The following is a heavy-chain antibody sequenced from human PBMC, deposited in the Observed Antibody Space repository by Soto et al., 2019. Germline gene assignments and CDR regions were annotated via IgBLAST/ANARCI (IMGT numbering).Heavy chain of an antibody. Sequence: QVQLVQSGAEVKKPGSSVKVSCKASGGTFSSYTISWVRQAPGQGLEWMGRIIPILGIANYAQKFQGRVTITADKSTSTAYMELSSLRSEDTAVYYCAGGAKWALGWFDPWGQGTLVTVSS. D-gene: IGHD1-26*01. V-gene: IGHV1-69*02. CDR1: GGTFSSYT. J-gene: IGHJ5*02. CDR2: IIPILGIA. CDR3: AGGAKWALGWFDP.